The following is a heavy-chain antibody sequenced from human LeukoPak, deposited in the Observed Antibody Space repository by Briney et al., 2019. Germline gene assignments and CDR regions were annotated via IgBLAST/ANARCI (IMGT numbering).Heavy chain of an antibody. CDR1: GGSMSSNY. D-gene: IGHD1-1*01. V-gene: IGHV4-59*08. CDR2: ISYSGSP. Sequence: SETLSLTCTVSGGSMSSNYWTWIRQPPGKGLEWIGYISYSGSPNYNSSLKSRVTISLDLSKNQFSLRLTSVTAADTAVYYCARHADNSLYRFDYWGQGTLVTVS. CDR3: ARHADNSLYRFDY. J-gene: IGHJ4*02.